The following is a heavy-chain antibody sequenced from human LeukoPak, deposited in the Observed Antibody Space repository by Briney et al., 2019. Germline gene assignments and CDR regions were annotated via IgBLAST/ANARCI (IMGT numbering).Heavy chain of an antibody. J-gene: IGHJ5*02. V-gene: IGHV1-46*01. D-gene: IGHD2-2*01. CDR3: AREDYIVVVPAARGWIDP. Sequence: ASVKVSCKASGYTFTSYYMHWVRQAPGQGLEWMGIINPSGGSTSYAQKFQGRVTMTRDMSTSTVYMELSSLRSEDTAVYYCAREDYIVVVPAARGWIDPWGQGTLVTVSS. CDR2: INPSGGST. CDR1: GYTFTSYY.